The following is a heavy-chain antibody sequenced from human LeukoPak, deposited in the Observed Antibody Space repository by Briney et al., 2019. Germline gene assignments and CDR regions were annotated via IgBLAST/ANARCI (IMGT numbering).Heavy chain of an antibody. Sequence: GASVKVSCKASGYTFTSYDINWVRQATGQGLEWMGWMNPNSGSTGYAQKFQGRVTMTRNTSISTAYMELSSLRSEDTAVYYCARDSWEWLVRGFDPWGQGTLVTVSS. CDR2: MNPNSGST. CDR3: ARDSWEWLVRGFDP. V-gene: IGHV1-8*01. D-gene: IGHD6-19*01. CDR1: GYTFTSYD. J-gene: IGHJ5*02.